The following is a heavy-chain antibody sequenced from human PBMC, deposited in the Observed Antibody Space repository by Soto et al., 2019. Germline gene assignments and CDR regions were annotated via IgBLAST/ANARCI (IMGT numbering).Heavy chain of an antibody. CDR1: GFTFSTYS. J-gene: IGHJ6*02. Sequence: GGSLRLSCTASGFTFSTYSLNWVRQAPGKGLEWVSFITGSSGHKFCADSLRGRFTISRDNAKNSLYLQMNNLRAEDTAIYYCARDGEAHFGLDVWGQGTTVTV. V-gene: IGHV3-21*01. CDR3: ARDGEAHFGLDV. CDR2: ITGSSGHK. D-gene: IGHD3-10*01.